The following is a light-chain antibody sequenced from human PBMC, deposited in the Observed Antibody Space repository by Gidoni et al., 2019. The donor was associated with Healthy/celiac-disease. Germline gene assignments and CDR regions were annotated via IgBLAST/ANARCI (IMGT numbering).Light chain of an antibody. Sequence: ETLFTQSPGTLSLSPGERATLSCKASQRISSSYLAWYQKTPGQATRLLIYGASSRATGIPERVSGRGSGTDFTLIISRLEPEDFAVYYCQHYGRSPRSFGQGTKLEIK. CDR1: QRISSSY. J-gene: IGKJ2*04. CDR2: GAS. CDR3: QHYGRSPRS. V-gene: IGKV3-20*01.